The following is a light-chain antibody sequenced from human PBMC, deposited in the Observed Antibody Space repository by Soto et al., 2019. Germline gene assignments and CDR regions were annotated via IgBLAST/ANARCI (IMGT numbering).Light chain of an antibody. J-gene: IGKJ5*01. CDR1: QDISNY. CDR2: DAS. Sequence: DIRMTQSPSSLSASVGDRVTITCQASQDISNYLNWYQQTPGKAPKLLIYDASNLETGVPSRFSGSGSGKDFTFTISSLQPEDIATYYCQQYDNLPPITLGQGTRLEI. CDR3: QQYDNLPPIT. V-gene: IGKV1-33*01.